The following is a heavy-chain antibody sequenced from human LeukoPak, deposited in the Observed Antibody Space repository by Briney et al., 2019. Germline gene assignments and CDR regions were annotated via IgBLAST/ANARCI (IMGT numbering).Heavy chain of an antibody. J-gene: IGHJ4*02. D-gene: IGHD3-10*01. CDR1: GYSFTSYW. Sequence: GESLNISCKGSGYSFTSYWVGWVRQMPGKCLEWVGIIYPGDSDTRYSPSFQGQVTISADKSISTPYLQWSSLKASDTAMYYCARVEVGELFYDYWGQGTLVTVSS. V-gene: IGHV5-51*01. CDR2: IYPGDSDT. CDR3: ARVEVGELFYDY.